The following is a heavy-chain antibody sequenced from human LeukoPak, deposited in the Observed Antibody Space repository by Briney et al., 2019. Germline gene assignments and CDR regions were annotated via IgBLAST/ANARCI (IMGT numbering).Heavy chain of an antibody. CDR1: GGSISSGGYY. CDR2: LYNSGTT. V-gene: IGHV4-31*03. D-gene: IGHD3-22*01. CDR3: ARLYYYESSGYWNYFDY. J-gene: IGHJ4*02. Sequence: SETLSLTCTVSGGSISSGGYYWSWIRQHPGKGLEWIGNLYNSGTTYYNPSLKSRVTISVDTSKNQFSLKLSSVTVADTAMYYCARLYYYESSGYWNYFDYWGQGTLVTVSS.